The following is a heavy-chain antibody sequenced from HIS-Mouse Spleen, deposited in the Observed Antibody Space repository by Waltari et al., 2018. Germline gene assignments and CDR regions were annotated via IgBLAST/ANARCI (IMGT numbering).Heavy chain of an antibody. CDR2: SNPNSGGT. CDR3: ARDLLGVGATH. CDR1: GYTFTGYY. J-gene: IGHJ4*02. V-gene: IGHV1-2*02. D-gene: IGHD2-8*02. Sequence: QVQLVQSGAEVKKPGASVKVSCKASGYTFTGYYMHWVRQAPGKGLGWRGWSNPNSGGTNYAQKCQGRVTMTRDTSLSTAYMELSRLRSDDTAVYYCARDLLGVGATHWGQGTLVTVSS.